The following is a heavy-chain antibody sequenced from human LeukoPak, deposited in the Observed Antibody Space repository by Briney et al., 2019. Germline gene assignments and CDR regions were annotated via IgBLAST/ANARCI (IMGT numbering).Heavy chain of an antibody. Sequence: SETLSLTCTVSGGSISSYYWSWIRQPPGKGLEWIGYIYYSGSTNYNPSLKSRATISVDTSKNQFSLKLSSVTAADTAVYYCARVSSYYDILTGYYRVNYFDYWGQGTLVTVSS. CDR2: IYYSGST. D-gene: IGHD3-9*01. V-gene: IGHV4-59*01. J-gene: IGHJ4*02. CDR1: GGSISSYY. CDR3: ARVSSYYDILTGYYRVNYFDY.